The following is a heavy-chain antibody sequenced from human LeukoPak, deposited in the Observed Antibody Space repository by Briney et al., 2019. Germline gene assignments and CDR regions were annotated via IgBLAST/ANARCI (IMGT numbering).Heavy chain of an antibody. V-gene: IGHV3-30*04. CDR2: ISYDGSIR. D-gene: IGHD1-1*01. CDR1: EFSFNNFA. Sequence: GGSLRLSCAASEFSFNNFAMYWVRQPLGKGLEWLAVISYDGSIRYYANSVKGRFTISRDNSNNTLHLQMNSLRPDDSALYYCAREDNPLWFDPWGQGTLVTVSS. J-gene: IGHJ5*02. CDR3: AREDNPLWFDP.